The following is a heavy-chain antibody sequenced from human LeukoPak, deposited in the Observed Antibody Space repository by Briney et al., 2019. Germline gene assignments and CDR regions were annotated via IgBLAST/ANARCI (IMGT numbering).Heavy chain of an antibody. CDR2: ISSSGNTI. D-gene: IGHD7-27*01. Sequence: GGSLRLSCAASGFTFSSYSMNWVRQVPGKGLEWVSYISSSGNTIYYADSVKGRFTISRDNAKNSLYLQMKSLRAEDTALYYCASGGKQTNWGNYWGQGTLVTVSS. CDR1: GFTFSSYS. V-gene: IGHV3-48*04. J-gene: IGHJ4*02. CDR3: ASGGKQTNWGNY.